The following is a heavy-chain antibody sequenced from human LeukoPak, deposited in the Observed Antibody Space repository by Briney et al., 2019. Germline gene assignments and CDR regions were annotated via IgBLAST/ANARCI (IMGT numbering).Heavy chain of an antibody. D-gene: IGHD3-22*01. CDR3: ATDVREEYYDSSGYYRPPRDY. Sequence: ASVTVSCKVSGYTLTELSMHWVRQAPGKGLEWMGGFDPEDGETIYAQKFQGRVTMTEDTSTDTAYMELSSLRSEDTAVYYCATDVREEYYDSSGYYRPPRDYWGQGTLVTVSS. CDR2: FDPEDGET. CDR1: GYTLTELS. J-gene: IGHJ4*02. V-gene: IGHV1-24*01.